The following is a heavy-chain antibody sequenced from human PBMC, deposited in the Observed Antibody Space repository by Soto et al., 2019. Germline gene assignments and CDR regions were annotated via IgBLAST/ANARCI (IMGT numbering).Heavy chain of an antibody. V-gene: IGHV4-30-4*01. Sequence: QVQLQESGPGLVKPSQTLSLTCTVSGGSISSGDYYWSWIRQPPGKGLEWIGYIYYSGTTYYHPSPKRRVTISVDPSKNQFALKLSSGTAADTAVYYCAPYSSGRAFDIWGQGTMVTVSS. D-gene: IGHD6-19*01. J-gene: IGHJ3*02. CDR1: GGSISSGDYY. CDR2: IYYSGTT. CDR3: APYSSGRAFDI.